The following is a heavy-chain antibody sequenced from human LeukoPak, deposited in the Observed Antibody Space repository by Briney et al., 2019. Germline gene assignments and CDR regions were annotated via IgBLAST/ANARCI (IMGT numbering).Heavy chain of an antibody. CDR2: IYYSGST. Sequence: PSETLSLTCTVSGGSISSYYWSWIRQPPGKGLEWIGYIYYSGSTNYNPSLKSRVTISVDTSKNQFSLKLSSVTAADTAVYYCARRDGYFDYWGQGNLVTVSS. CDR1: GGSISSYY. CDR3: ARRDGYFDY. J-gene: IGHJ4*02. V-gene: IGHV4-59*01. D-gene: IGHD5-24*01.